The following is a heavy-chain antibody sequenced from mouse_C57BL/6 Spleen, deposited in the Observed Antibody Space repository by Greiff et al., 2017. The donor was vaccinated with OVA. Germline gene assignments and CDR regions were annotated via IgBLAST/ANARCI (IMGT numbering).Heavy chain of an antibody. CDR2: INPNNGGT. Sequence: VQLQQSGPELVKPGASVKMSCKASGYTFTDYNMHWVKQSHGKSLEWIGYINPNNGGTSYNQKFKGKATLTVNKSSSTAYMELRSLTSEDSAVYYCARWVIYYYGSSHYFDYWGQGTTLTVSS. CDR3: ARWVIYYYGSSHYFDY. D-gene: IGHD1-1*01. V-gene: IGHV1-22*01. J-gene: IGHJ2*01. CDR1: GYTFTDYN.